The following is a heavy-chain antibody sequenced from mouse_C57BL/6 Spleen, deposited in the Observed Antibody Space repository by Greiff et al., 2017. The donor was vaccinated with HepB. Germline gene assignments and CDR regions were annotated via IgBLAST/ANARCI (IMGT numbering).Heavy chain of an antibody. D-gene: IGHD2-5*01. CDR3: ASTYYSNSWFAY. J-gene: IGHJ3*01. Sequence: VQLQQSGPVLVKPGASVKMSCKASGYTFTDYYMNWVKQSHGKSLEWIGVINPYNGGTSYNQKFKGKATLTVDKSSSTAYMELISLTSEDSAVYYCASTYYSNSWFAYWGQGTLVTVSA. V-gene: IGHV1-19*01. CDR1: GYTFTDYY. CDR2: INPYNGGT.